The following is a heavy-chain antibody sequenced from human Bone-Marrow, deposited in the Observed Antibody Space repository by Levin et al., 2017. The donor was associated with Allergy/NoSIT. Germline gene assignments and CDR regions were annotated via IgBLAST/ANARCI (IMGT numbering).Heavy chain of an antibody. J-gene: IGHJ6*02. Sequence: GGSLGLSCAASGFAFEEFAMHWVRQAPGKGLEWISVINLSGGNIGYADSVKGRFTISRDNGKKSVYLEVNSLRIDAPAFYYCAKDALNYDDWREYTYTMDVWGQGTAVTVS. CDR3: AKDALNYDDWREYTYTMDV. CDR2: INLSGGNI. CDR1: GFAFEEFA. D-gene: IGHD3-3*01. V-gene: IGHV3-9*01.